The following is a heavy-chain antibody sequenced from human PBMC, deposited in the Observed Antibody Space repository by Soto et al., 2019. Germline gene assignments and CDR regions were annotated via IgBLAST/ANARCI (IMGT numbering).Heavy chain of an antibody. CDR2: ISGSGGST. CDR1: GFTFSSYA. V-gene: IGHV3-23*01. CDR3: AARFDSEHWFDP. D-gene: IGHD1-1*01. Sequence: PGGSLRLSCAASGFTFSSYAMSWVRQAPGKGLEWVSAISGSGGSTYYADSVKGRFTISRDNSKNTLYLQMNSLRAEDTAVYYCAARFDSEHWFDPWGQGTLVTVSS. J-gene: IGHJ5*02.